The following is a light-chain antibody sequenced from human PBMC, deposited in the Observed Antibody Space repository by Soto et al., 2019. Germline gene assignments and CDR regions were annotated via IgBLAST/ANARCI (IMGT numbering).Light chain of an antibody. Sequence: EIVLTQSPGTLSLSPGERGTLSCRASQSVSSSYLAWYQQKPGQAPRLLIYNTSSRATGIPDRFSGSGSGTDFTLTISRLELEDFAVYYCQQYGSSLLTFGGWTKVEMK. V-gene: IGKV3-20*01. J-gene: IGKJ4*01. CDR1: QSVSSSY. CDR2: NTS. CDR3: QQYGSSLLT.